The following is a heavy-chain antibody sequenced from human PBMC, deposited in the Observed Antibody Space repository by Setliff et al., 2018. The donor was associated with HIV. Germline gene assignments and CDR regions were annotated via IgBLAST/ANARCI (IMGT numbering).Heavy chain of an antibody. CDR3: THRRGRWLHFEH. Sequence: GSGPTLVNPTQTLTLTCTFSGFSIGTSGVGVGWIRQPPGGALEWLAFAYWDDDNHYSPSLKSRLTVSKDTPKNQVVLTMTNMDPADTGTYFCTHRRGRWLHFEHWGQGTLVTVSS. J-gene: IGHJ1*01. CDR1: GFSIGTSGVG. V-gene: IGHV2-5*02. CDR2: AYWDDDN. D-gene: IGHD6-19*01.